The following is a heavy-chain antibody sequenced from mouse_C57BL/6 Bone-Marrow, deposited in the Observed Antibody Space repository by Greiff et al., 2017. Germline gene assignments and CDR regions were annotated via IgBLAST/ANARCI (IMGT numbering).Heavy chain of an antibody. CDR3: ARESIYDGYLAWFAY. Sequence: QVQLQQSGAELVRPGTSVKVSCKASGYAFTNYLIEWVKQRPGQGLEWIGVINPGSGGTNYNEKFKGKATLTADKSSSTAYMQLSSLTSEDSAVYFCARESIYDGYLAWFAYWGQGTLVTVSA. CDR1: GYAFTNYL. D-gene: IGHD2-3*01. V-gene: IGHV1-54*01. J-gene: IGHJ3*01. CDR2: INPGSGGT.